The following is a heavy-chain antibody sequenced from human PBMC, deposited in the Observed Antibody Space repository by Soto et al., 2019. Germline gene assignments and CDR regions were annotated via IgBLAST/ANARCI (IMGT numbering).Heavy chain of an antibody. CDR3: ARPKSSGWYGVSAFDI. Sequence: QVQLVQSGAEVKKPGSSVKVSCKASGGTFSSYAISWVRQAPGQGLEWMGGIIPIFGTANYAQKFQGRVTITANESPSTAYMELSSLRCEDTAVYYCARPKSSGWYGVSAFDIWGQGTMVTVSS. CDR1: GGTFSSYA. J-gene: IGHJ3*02. D-gene: IGHD6-19*01. CDR2: IIPIFGTA. V-gene: IGHV1-69*01.